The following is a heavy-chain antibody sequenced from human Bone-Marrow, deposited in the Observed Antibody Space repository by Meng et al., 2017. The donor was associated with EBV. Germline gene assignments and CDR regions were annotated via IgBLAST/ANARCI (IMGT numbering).Heavy chain of an antibody. CDR2: IYDGGTT. Sequence: VQLQVSGPRLGKASESLCLTCTVSGASVSGGTFHWSWIRQPPGKELEWIGYIYDGGTTIYNPSLKSRVTIFLDTSRNQFSLGLRSVTTADTAVYYCAKSSSSTPGVVDSWGQGTLVTVSS. J-gene: IGHJ4*02. V-gene: IGHV4-61*01. D-gene: IGHD6-6*01. CDR1: GASVSGGTFH. CDR3: AKSSSSTPGVVDS.